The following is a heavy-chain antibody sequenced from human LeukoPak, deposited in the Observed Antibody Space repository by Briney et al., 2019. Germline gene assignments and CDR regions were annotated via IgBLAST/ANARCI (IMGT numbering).Heavy chain of an antibody. CDR3: VRVSRGSGGYFDY. CDR1: GFTFSSYS. CDR2: ISSSSSTI. J-gene: IGHJ4*02. V-gene: IGHV3-48*04. Sequence: PGGSLRLSCAASGFTFSSYSMNWVRQAPGKGLEWVSYISSSSSTIYYADSVKGRFTISRDNAKNSLYLQMNSLRPEDTAVYYCVRVSRGSGGYFDYWGQGTLVTVSS. D-gene: IGHD3-10*01.